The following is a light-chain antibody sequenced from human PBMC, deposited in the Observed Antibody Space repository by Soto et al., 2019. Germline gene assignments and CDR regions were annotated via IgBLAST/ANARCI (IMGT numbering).Light chain of an antibody. J-gene: IGKJ1*01. V-gene: IGKV1-5*03. CDR3: QQYDSYPWT. Sequence: DLQLTQSPSTLSASVGDRVTITCRASQSINSWLAWYQQKPGKAPKVLIYTASSLESGVPSRFSGSGSGTEFTLTISSLQPDDIATDYCQQYDSYPWTLGQGTKVEIK. CDR2: TAS. CDR1: QSINSW.